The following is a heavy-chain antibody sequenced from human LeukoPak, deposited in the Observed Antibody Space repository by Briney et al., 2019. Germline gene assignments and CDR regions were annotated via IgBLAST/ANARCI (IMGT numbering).Heavy chain of an antibody. Sequence: PSETLSLTCTVSGGSISSSSYYWGWIRQPPGKGLEWIGSIYYSGSTYYNPSLKSRVTISVDTSKNQFSLKLSSVTAADTAVYYCARDVPQIDYGPYFDYWGQGTLVTVSS. J-gene: IGHJ4*02. V-gene: IGHV4-39*07. CDR1: GGSISSSSYY. CDR2: IYYSGST. CDR3: ARDVPQIDYGPYFDY. D-gene: IGHD4-17*01.